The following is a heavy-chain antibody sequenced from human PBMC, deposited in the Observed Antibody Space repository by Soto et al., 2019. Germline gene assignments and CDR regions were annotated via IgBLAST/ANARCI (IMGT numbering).Heavy chain of an antibody. CDR3: ARGGEGATSGWFDP. J-gene: IGHJ5*02. CDR1: GYIFTSYG. V-gene: IGHV1-18*01. D-gene: IGHD1-26*01. CDR2: ITAYNGNT. Sequence: QVQLVQSGAEVKKPGASVMVSCKASGYIFTSYGISWVRQAPGQGLEWMGWITAYNGNTNYAQKFQGRVTIITDTSTTTAYMELKSLRSDDTAVYYCARGGEGATSGWFDPWGQGTLVTVSS.